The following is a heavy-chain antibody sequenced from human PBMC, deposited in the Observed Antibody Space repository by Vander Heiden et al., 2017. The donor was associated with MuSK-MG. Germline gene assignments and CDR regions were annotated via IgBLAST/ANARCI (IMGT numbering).Heavy chain of an antibody. D-gene: IGHD3-22*01. V-gene: IGHV1-69*01. Sequence: QVQLVQSGAEVKKPGSSVKVSCKASGGTFSSYAISWVRQAPGQGLEWMGGIIPIFGTANYAQKFQGRVTITADESTSTAYMELSSLRSEDTAVYYCARDRVYDSSGYYSTYYGMDVWGQGTTVTVSS. J-gene: IGHJ6*02. CDR1: GGTFSSYA. CDR2: IIPIFGTA. CDR3: ARDRVYDSSGYYSTYYGMDV.